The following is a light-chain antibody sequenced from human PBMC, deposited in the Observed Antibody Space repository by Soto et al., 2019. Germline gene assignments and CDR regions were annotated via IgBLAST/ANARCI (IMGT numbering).Light chain of an antibody. Sequence: EIVLTQSPCTLSLSPGERATLSCRASQSVSINFLAWYQQKPGQAPRLLIYDASSRATGIPDRFSGFGSGTDFTLTISRLEPEDFAVYYCQQYGSSPLTFGGGTKVDIK. CDR1: QSVSINF. J-gene: IGKJ4*01. CDR3: QQYGSSPLT. V-gene: IGKV3-20*01. CDR2: DAS.